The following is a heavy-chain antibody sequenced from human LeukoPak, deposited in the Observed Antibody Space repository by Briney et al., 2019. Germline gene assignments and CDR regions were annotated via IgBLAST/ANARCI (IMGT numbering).Heavy chain of an antibody. CDR3: ASSRSSSPDRPFDY. CDR2: ISSSGSSV. Sequence: GGSLRLSCAGSGFTFSDYYMSWIRQAPGKGLEWVSYISSSGSSVYYADSVKGRFTISRDNAKNSLFLQMNSLRAEDTALYYCASSRSSSPDRPFDYWGQGTLVTVSS. J-gene: IGHJ4*02. V-gene: IGHV3-11*04. CDR1: GFTFSDYY. D-gene: IGHD6-6*01.